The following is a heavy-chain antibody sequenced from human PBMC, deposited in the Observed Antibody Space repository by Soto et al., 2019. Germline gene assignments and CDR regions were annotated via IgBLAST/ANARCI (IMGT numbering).Heavy chain of an antibody. CDR2: IYIDGST. Sequence: EVQLVDSGGDLIQPGGSLRLSCGASGFTVSGNSLSWVRQAPGKGLEWVSYIYIDGSTYYADSVRARFTLTRDNSKNTLYLQMNNLRGEDTAVYYCARDGGSGTAVAGIQYSGMDVWGQGTTVSVSS. D-gene: IGHD6-19*01. J-gene: IGHJ6*02. V-gene: IGHV3-53*01. CDR1: GFTVSGNS. CDR3: ARDGGSGTAVAGIQYSGMDV.